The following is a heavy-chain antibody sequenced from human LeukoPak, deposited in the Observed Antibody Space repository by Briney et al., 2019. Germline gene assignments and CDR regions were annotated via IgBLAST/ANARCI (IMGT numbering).Heavy chain of an antibody. J-gene: IGHJ5*02. CDR3: ARDRLEYYYDSRGGLLFDP. CDR2: ISAYNGNT. Sequence: ASVKVSCKASGYTFTSYGISWVRQAPGQGLEWMGWISAYNGNTNYAQKLQGRVTMTTDTSTSTAYMELRSLRSDDTAVYYCARDRLEYYYDSRGGLLFDPWGQGTLVTVSS. CDR1: GYTFTSYG. D-gene: IGHD3-22*01. V-gene: IGHV1-18*01.